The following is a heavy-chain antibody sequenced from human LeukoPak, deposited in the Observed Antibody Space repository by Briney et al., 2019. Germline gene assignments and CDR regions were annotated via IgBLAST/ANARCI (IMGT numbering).Heavy chain of an antibody. CDR3: ARDLYSSRTNDAFVI. V-gene: IGHV4-59*02. CDR1: GGSVKSYY. J-gene: IGHJ3*02. Sequence: SETLSLTCTVSGGSVKSYYWSWIRQSPGKGLEWIAYIHYSGSTNYNPSLKSRVTISVDTSKNQFSLKLSSVTAADTAVYYCARDLYSSRTNDAFVIWGQGTMVTVSS. CDR2: IHYSGST. D-gene: IGHD6-13*01.